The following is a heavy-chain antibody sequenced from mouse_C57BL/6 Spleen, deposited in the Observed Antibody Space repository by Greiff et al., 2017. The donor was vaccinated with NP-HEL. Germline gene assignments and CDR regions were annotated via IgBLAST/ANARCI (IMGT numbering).Heavy chain of an antibody. D-gene: IGHD2-3*01. CDR3: ASGFYDGYYDWFAY. V-gene: IGHV1-18*01. J-gene: IGHJ3*01. CDR1: GYTFTDYN. CDR2: INPNNGGT. Sequence: EVQLQQSGPELVKPGASVKIPCKASGYTFTDYNMDWVKQSHGKSLEWIGDINPNNGGTIYNQKFKGKATLTVDKSSSTAYMELSSQTYEDTAVYYCASGFYDGYYDWFAYWGQGTLFTVSA.